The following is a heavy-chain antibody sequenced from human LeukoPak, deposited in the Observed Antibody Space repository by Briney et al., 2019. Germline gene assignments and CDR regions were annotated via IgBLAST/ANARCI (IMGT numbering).Heavy chain of an antibody. V-gene: IGHV1-69*05. Sequence: ASVKVSCKASGGTFSSYAISWVRQAPGQGLEWMGGIIPIFGTANYAQKFQGRVTMTRNTSISTAYMELSSLRSEDTAVYYCARVGWFGEGENAFDIWGQGTMVTVSS. CDR3: ARVGWFGEGENAFDI. CDR2: IIPIFGTA. CDR1: GGTFSSYA. D-gene: IGHD3-10*01. J-gene: IGHJ3*02.